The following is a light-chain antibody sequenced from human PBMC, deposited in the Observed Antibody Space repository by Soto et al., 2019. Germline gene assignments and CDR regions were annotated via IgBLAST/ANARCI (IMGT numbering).Light chain of an antibody. J-gene: IGKJ2*01. CDR3: QQSYTIPYT. V-gene: IGKV1-39*01. CDR2: AAS. Sequence: DIQMTQSPSSLPASVGDRVTLTCRASQSIGTHLNWYQQKPGKAPKLLIYAASSLQSGVPSRLSGSGSGTDFTLTISSLQPEDFANYYCQQSYTIPYTFGQGNKLEIK. CDR1: QSIGTH.